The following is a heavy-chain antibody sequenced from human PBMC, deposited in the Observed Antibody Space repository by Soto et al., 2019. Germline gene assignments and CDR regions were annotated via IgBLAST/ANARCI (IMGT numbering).Heavy chain of an antibody. D-gene: IGHD4-17*01. CDR2: ISSSSSYI. CDR3: ARPPPTVTTNYLDY. CDR1: GFTFSSYS. Sequence: GGSLRLSCAASGFTFSSYSMNWVRQAPGKGLEWVSSISSSSSYIYYADSVKGRFTISRDNAKNSLYLQMNSLRAEDTAVYYCARPPPTVTTNYLDYWGQGTLVTVSS. J-gene: IGHJ4*02. V-gene: IGHV3-21*01.